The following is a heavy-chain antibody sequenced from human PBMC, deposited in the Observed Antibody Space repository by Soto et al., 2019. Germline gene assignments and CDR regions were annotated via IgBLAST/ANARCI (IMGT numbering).Heavy chain of an antibody. J-gene: IGHJ4*02. CDR1: GGSFSGYY. Sequence: QVQLQQWGAGLLKPSETLSLTCAVYGGSFSGYYWSWIRQPPGKGLEWIGEINHSVSTKYNPSLKSRVTISVDTSKNQFSLKLSSVTAADTAVYYCARGLTTVTTVRFYDYWGQGTLVTVSS. CDR3: ARGLTTVTTVRFYDY. V-gene: IGHV4-34*01. CDR2: INHSVST. D-gene: IGHD4-17*01.